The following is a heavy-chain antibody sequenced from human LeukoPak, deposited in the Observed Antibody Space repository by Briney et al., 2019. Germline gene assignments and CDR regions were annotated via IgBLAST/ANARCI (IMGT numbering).Heavy chain of an antibody. Sequence: SETLSLTCAVYGGSFSGYYWSWIRQPPGEGLEWIGEINHSGSTNYNPSLKSRVTISVDTSKNQFSLKLSSVTAADTAVYYCARARIAAAANWFDPWGQGTLVTVSS. CDR2: INHSGST. D-gene: IGHD6-13*01. V-gene: IGHV4-34*01. J-gene: IGHJ5*02. CDR3: ARARIAAAANWFDP. CDR1: GGSFSGYY.